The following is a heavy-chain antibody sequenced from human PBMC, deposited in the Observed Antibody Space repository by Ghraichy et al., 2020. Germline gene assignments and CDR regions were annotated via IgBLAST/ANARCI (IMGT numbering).Heavy chain of an antibody. J-gene: IGHJ6*02. D-gene: IGHD3-16*01. V-gene: IGHV3-9*01. Sequence: GGSLRLSCAASGFTFDDYAMHWVRQVPGKGLEWVSGISWSNTYIGYADSVKGRFTISRDNAKNSLYLQMNSLRAEDTALYYCAKDLSADWGEDSYYGMDVWGQGTTVTVSS. CDR3: AKDLSADWGEDSYYGMDV. CDR1: GFTFDDYA. CDR2: ISWSNTYI.